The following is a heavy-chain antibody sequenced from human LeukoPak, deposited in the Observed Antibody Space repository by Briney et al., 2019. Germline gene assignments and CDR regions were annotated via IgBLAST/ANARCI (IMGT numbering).Heavy chain of an antibody. J-gene: IGHJ4*02. Sequence: GGSLRLSCAASGFTFTNYAMSWVRQTPGKGLEWVSASVGSRPDTYHADSVKGRFTISRDNAKNSLYLQMNSLRAEDTAVYYCALGDYVDYWGQGTLVTVSS. V-gene: IGHV3-23*01. CDR1: GFTFTNYA. CDR3: ALGDYVDY. CDR2: SVGSRPDT. D-gene: IGHD4-17*01.